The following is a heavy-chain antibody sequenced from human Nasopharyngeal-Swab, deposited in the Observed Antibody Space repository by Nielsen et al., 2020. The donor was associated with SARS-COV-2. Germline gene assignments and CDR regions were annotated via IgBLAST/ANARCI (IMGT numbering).Heavy chain of an antibody. V-gene: IGHV4-31*03. CDR2: IYYSGST. Sequence: TLSLTCTVSGGSIISGGYYWSWIRQHPWKGLEWIGYIYYSGSTYYNPSLKSRVTISVDTSKNQFSLKLSSVPAADTAVSYFARATEMITCGGVIASHLHYWGQGTLVTVSS. CDR1: GGSIISGGYY. CDR3: ARATEMITCGGVIASHLHY. D-gene: IGHD3-16*02. J-gene: IGHJ4*02.